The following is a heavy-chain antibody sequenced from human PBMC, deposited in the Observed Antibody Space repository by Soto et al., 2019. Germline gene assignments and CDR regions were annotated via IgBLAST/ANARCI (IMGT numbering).Heavy chain of an antibody. CDR2: ISYGAYT. D-gene: IGHD1-1*01. Sequence: PSETLSLTCTVSGGSVSSSSFYWGWVRQPPGKGLEWIGSISYGAYTYYIPSLKSRVTMSVDTSTNQLSLNLNSVTAADTALYFCARHRRETGTFAQPLHSCGQGTLVTVSS. J-gene: IGHJ4*02. CDR1: GGSVSSSSFY. V-gene: IGHV4-39*01. CDR3: ARHRRETGTFAQPLHS.